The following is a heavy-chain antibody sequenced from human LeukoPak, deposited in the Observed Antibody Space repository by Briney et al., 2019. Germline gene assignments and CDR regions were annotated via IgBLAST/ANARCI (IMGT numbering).Heavy chain of an antibody. Sequence: GGSLRLSCVDSGFTFTNAWMSWVRQAPGKGLEWIGRIKSKTDGETTNYAEPVRGRFTISRDDSKSAVYLQMNSLKIEDTAVYYCTTDLGTYYHGSQRLVPIDYWGQGTLVTVSS. CDR2: IKSKTDGETT. V-gene: IGHV3-15*01. D-gene: IGHD3-10*01. CDR3: TTDLGTYYHGSQRLVPIDY. CDR1: GFTFTNAW. J-gene: IGHJ4*02.